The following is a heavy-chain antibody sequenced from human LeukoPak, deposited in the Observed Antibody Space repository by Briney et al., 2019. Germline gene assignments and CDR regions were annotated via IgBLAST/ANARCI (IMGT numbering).Heavy chain of an antibody. Sequence: PGGSLRLSCAASGFTFSSYSMNWVRQAPGKGLEWVSYISSSSSTIYYADSVKGRFTISRDNAKNSLYLQMNSLRAEDTAVYYCARDPPGRTVTTVWYFDLWGRGTLVTVSS. CDR3: ARDPPGRTVTTVWYFDL. CDR2: ISSSSSTI. J-gene: IGHJ2*01. CDR1: GFTFSSYS. D-gene: IGHD4-17*01. V-gene: IGHV3-48*04.